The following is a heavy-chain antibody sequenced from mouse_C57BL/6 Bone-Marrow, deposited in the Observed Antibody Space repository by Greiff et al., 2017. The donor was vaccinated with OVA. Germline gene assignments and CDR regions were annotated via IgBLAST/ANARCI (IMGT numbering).Heavy chain of an antibody. V-gene: IGHV1-80*01. Sequence: VNVVESGAELVKPGASVKISCKASGYAFSSYWMNWVKQRPGKGLEWIGQIYPGDGDTNYNGKFKGKATLTADKSSSTAYMQLSSLTSEDSAVYFCARPIYYYGSSPFAYWGQGTLVTVSA. J-gene: IGHJ3*01. CDR1: GYAFSSYW. D-gene: IGHD1-1*01. CDR2: IYPGDGDT. CDR3: ARPIYYYGSSPFAY.